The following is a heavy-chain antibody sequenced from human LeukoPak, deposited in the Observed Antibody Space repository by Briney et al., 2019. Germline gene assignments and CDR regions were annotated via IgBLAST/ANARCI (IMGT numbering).Heavy chain of an antibody. Sequence: GGSLRLSCAASGFTFSSYSMNWVRQAPGKGLEWVSYISSSSTTIYYADSVKGRFTISRDNSKNTLYLQMNSLRAEDTAVYYCARDPAYGSGSYPFDYWGQGTLVTVSS. D-gene: IGHD3-10*01. J-gene: IGHJ4*02. V-gene: IGHV3-48*01. CDR2: ISSSSTTI. CDR3: ARDPAYGSGSYPFDY. CDR1: GFTFSSYS.